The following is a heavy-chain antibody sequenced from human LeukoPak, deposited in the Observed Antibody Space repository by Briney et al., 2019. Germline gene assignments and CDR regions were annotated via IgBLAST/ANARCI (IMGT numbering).Heavy chain of an antibody. D-gene: IGHD3-16*01. Sequence: SETLSLTCSVSSGSISGYYWSWIRQPPGKGLEWIAYIHYAGGAKYNASLKSRVTMSVDTPKNQLSLRLNSVTAADPAVYYWGRGGGGSPNWFDPWGPGTLVTVSS. CDR2: IHYAGGA. CDR1: SGSISGYY. V-gene: IGHV4-59*01. CDR3: GRGGGGSPNWFDP. J-gene: IGHJ5*02.